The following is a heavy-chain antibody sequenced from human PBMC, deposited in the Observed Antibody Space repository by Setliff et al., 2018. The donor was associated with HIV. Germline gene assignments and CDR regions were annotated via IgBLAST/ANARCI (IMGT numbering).Heavy chain of an antibody. CDR2: ISGSGSGT. V-gene: IGHV3-23*01. CDR3: AKDFLELSRVNFWGLDAFDI. J-gene: IGHJ3*02. Sequence: HPGGSLRLSCAASGFTVSSNYMSWVRQAPGKGLEWVSAISGSGSGTYYAGSVKGRFTISRDNSKNTLYLQMNSLRAEDTAVYYCAKDFLELSRVNFWGLDAFDIWGQGTMVTVSS. D-gene: IGHD3-3*01. CDR1: GFTVSSNY.